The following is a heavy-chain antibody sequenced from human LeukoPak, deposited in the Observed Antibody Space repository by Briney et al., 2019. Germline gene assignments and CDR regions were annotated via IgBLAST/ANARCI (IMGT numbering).Heavy chain of an antibody. J-gene: IGHJ5*02. CDR3: AKSPKGWLPYNWFDP. V-gene: IGHV3-9*01. D-gene: IGHD3-22*01. CDR2: ISWNSGSI. CDR1: GFTFDVYA. Sequence: SGGSLRLSCAASGFTFDVYAMHWVRQAPGKVLEWVSGISWNSGSIGYADSMKCRFTISRDNAKNSLYLQMNSLRAEDTALYYCAKSPKGWLPYNWFDPWGQGTLVAVSS.